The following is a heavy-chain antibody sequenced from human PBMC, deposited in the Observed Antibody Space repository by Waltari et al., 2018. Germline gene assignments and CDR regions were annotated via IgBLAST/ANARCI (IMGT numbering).Heavy chain of an antibody. Sequence: EVQLLDSGGGLVQPGGSRGLSCPASGFTLATYAMTGVRQAQGKGLEWVSAISGSGGSTYYADSVKGRFTISRDNSKNTLYLQMNSLRAEDTAVYYCAKDRSIVGAGDAFDIWGQGTMVTVSS. CDR1: GFTLATYA. V-gene: IGHV3-23*01. D-gene: IGHD1-26*01. CDR2: ISGSGGST. J-gene: IGHJ3*02. CDR3: AKDRSIVGAGDAFDI.